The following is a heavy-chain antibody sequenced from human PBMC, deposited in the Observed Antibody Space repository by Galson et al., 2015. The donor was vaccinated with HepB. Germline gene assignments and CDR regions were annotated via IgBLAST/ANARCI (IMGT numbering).Heavy chain of an antibody. CDR1: GFTFSSYW. CDR3: ASNGGDYNDF. D-gene: IGHD2-21*01. CDR2: IKQDGSEK. V-gene: IGHV3-7*01. Sequence: SLRLSCAASGFTFSSYWMSWVRQAPGKGLEWVANIKQDGSEKHYVDSVKGRFTISRDNAKNSLYLQMNSLRVEDTAVYYCASNGGDYNDFWGQGTLVTVSS. J-gene: IGHJ4*02.